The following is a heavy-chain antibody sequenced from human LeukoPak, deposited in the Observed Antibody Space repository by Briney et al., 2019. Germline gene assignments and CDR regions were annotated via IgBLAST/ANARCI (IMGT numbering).Heavy chain of an antibody. Sequence: SETLSLTCGVYGGSSSGYYWSWIRQPPGKGLEWIGEINHSGSTNYNPSLKSRVTISVDTSKNQFSLKLRSVTAADTAVYYCARGPTVSAAISGAYFDYWGQGTLVTVSS. D-gene: IGHD2-2*02. CDR2: INHSGST. J-gene: IGHJ4*02. CDR3: ARGPTVSAAISGAYFDY. V-gene: IGHV4-34*01. CDR1: GGSSSGYY.